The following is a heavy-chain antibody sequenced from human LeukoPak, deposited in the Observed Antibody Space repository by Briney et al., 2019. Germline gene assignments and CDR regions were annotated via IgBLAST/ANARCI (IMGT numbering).Heavy chain of an antibody. V-gene: IGHV4-39*07. D-gene: IGHD5-18*01. CDR1: GGSISSSSYY. CDR2: IYYSGST. CDR3: ASTNTAMVRGGNRVDY. Sequence: PSETLSLTCTVSGGSISSSSYYWGWIRQPPGKGLEWIGSIYYSGSTYYNPSLKSRVTISVDTSKNQFSLKLSSVTAEDTAVYYCASTNTAMVRGGNRVDYWGQGTLVTVSS. J-gene: IGHJ4*02.